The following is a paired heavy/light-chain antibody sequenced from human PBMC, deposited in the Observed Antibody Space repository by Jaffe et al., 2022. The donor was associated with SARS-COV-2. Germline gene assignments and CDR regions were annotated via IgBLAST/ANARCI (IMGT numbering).Light chain of an antibody. J-gene: IGKJ3*01. CDR2: WAS. CDR3: QQHYSSPFT. Sequence: DIVMTQSPDSLAVSLGERATINCKSSQSVLFSSNNKNYLAWYQQKPGQPPKLLIYWASTRESGVPDRFGGSGSGTDFTLTISSLQAEDVAVYYCQQHYSSPFTFGPGTKVDIK. V-gene: IGKV4-1*01. CDR1: QSVLFSSNNKNY.
Heavy chain of an antibody. Sequence: QVQLQESGPGLVKPSETLSLTCTVSGGSISNYYWSWIRYPPGKGLEWIGYMFYSGGTKYNPSLRGRVTLSLDTSKKQVSLKLTSVTAADTAVYYCARQRFGELSPFDYWGQGTLVTVSS. CDR2: MFYSGGT. V-gene: IGHV4-59*01. D-gene: IGHD3-10*01. CDR1: GGSISNYY. J-gene: IGHJ4*02. CDR3: ARQRFGELSPFDY.